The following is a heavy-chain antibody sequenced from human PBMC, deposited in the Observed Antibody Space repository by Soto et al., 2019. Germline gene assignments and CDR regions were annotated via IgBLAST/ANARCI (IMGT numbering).Heavy chain of an antibody. V-gene: IGHV3-48*01. CDR1: GFSFSSYS. CDR2: ISHSSSSI. J-gene: IGHJ2*01. D-gene: IGHD6-19*01. CDR3: ASGIAVARGYFDL. Sequence: EVQLVESGGGLVQPGGSLRLSCAASGFSFSSYSMNWVRQAPGKGLEWVSYISHSSSSIYYADSVKGRFTISRDNAENSLCLQMNSLRVEDTAVYYCASGIAVARGYFDLWGRGTLITVSS.